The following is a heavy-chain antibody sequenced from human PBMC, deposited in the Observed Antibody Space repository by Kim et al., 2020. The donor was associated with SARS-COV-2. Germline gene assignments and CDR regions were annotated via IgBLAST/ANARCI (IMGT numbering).Heavy chain of an antibody. CDR1: GGSISNYY. D-gene: IGHD6-13*01. CDR2: ISYSVRA. Sequence: SETLSLTCTVSGGSISNYYWTWIRQSPGKGLEWIAYISYSVRANYNPSLKSRVTISVDTSKNQFSLKVTSVTAADTAVYYCARYSSSWNYFDYWGQGTLVTVSS. J-gene: IGHJ4*02. V-gene: IGHV4-59*01. CDR3: ARYSSSWNYFDY.